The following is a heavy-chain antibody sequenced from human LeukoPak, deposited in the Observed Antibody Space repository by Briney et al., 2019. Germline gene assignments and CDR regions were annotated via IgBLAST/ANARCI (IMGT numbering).Heavy chain of an antibody. CDR1: GGSISSYY. D-gene: IGHD2/OR15-2a*01. J-gene: IGHJ6*02. CDR2: IYYSGST. CDR3: ARGLSADYYYGMDV. V-gene: IGHV4-59*08. Sequence: PSETLSLTCTVSGGSISSYYWSWIWQRPGKGLERIGYIYYSGSTNYNPSLKSRVTISVDTSKNQFSLKLSSVTAADTAVYYCARGLSADYYYGMDVWGQGTTVTVSS.